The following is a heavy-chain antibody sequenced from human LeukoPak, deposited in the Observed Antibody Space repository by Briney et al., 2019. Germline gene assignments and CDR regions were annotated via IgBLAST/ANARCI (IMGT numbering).Heavy chain of an antibody. CDR1: GDIFSTYY. D-gene: IGHD3-22*01. CDR3: ARGGVRDTSGWSNWYFDL. J-gene: IGHJ2*01. CDR2: INPQGGTT. Sequence: ASVKVSCEASGDIFSTYYIQWVRQAPGQGLEWMGMINPQGGTTSYAQKFQDRVTMTRDTSTSTVYMQLSSLRSEDTAVYYCARGGVRDTSGWSNWYFDLWGRGTLVTVSS. V-gene: IGHV1-46*01.